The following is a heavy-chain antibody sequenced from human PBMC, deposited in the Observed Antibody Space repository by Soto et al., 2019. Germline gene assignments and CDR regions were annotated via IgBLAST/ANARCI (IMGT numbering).Heavy chain of an antibody. J-gene: IGHJ5*02. CDR3: ASGRQVAGCTGFDL. Sequence: SETLSLTCSVTGGSINSTGCYWSWIRQHTGQGREWIGYIYHSGSTYYNPSLKGRVNISVDTYKTLFHLNLTSVTAADTAVYYFASGRQVAGCTGFDLWGQGTLVTVSS. CDR2: IYHSGST. V-gene: IGHV4-31*03. CDR1: GGSINSTGCY. D-gene: IGHD5-12*01.